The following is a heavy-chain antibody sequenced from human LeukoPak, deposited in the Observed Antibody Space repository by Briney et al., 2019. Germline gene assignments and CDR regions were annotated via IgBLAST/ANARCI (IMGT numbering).Heavy chain of an antibody. J-gene: IGHJ2*01. CDR2: INYSGST. CDR1: GGSISSSSYY. D-gene: IGHD3-10*01. CDR3: ARHPAPIYGSGSQWYFDL. Sequence: PSETLSLTCTVSGGSISSSSYYWGWIRQPPGKGLEWIESINYSGSTYYNPSLKSRVTMSLDTSKNQFSLNLRSVTAADTAVYYCARHPAPIYGSGSQWYFDLWGRGTLVTVSS. V-gene: IGHV4-39*01.